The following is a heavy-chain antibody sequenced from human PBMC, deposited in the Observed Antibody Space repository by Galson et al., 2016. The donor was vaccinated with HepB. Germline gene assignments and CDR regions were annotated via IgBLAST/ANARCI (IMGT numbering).Heavy chain of an antibody. V-gene: IGHV3-9*01. CDR3: AKDRGGGNNLQISVPFDY. CDR1: GFTFDDYA. D-gene: IGHD1-14*01. CDR2: ITWNSYNI. Sequence: SLRLSCAASGFTFDDYAMHWVRQAPGRGLEWVSGITWNSYNIGYADSVKGRFTISRDNAKNSLYLQMKSLRAEDTALYFCAKDRGGGNNLQISVPFDYWGQGTLVTVSS. J-gene: IGHJ4*02.